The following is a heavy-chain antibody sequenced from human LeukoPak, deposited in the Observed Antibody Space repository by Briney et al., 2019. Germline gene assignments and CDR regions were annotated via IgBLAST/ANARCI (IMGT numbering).Heavy chain of an antibody. Sequence: SVTVSCTASGGTFSSYAISWVRQAPGQGLEWMGGIIPIFGTANYAQKFQGRVTITADESTSTAYMELSSLRSEDTAVYYCARDRGAGTTDGIFDYWGQGTLVTVSS. CDR1: GGTFSSYA. CDR3: ARDRGAGTTDGIFDY. D-gene: IGHD1-1*01. CDR2: IIPIFGTA. V-gene: IGHV1-69*13. J-gene: IGHJ4*02.